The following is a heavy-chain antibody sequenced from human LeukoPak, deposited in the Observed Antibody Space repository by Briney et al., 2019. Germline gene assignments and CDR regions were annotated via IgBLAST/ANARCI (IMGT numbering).Heavy chain of an antibody. CDR3: AREDYYDSSGYPQIDY. D-gene: IGHD3-22*01. J-gene: IGHJ4*02. CDR1: GFTFSSYA. V-gene: IGHV3-30-3*01. Sequence: PGGSLRLSCAASGFTFSSYAMHWVRQAPGKGLEWVAVISYDGSNKYYADSVKGRFTISRDNSKNTLYLQMNSLRAEDTAVYYCAREDYYDSSGYPQIDYWGQGTLVTVSS. CDR2: ISYDGSNK.